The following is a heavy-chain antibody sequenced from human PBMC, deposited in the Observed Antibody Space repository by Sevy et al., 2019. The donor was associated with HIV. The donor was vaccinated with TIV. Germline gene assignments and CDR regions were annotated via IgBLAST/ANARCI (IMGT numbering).Heavy chain of an antibody. CDR1: GFTFTRHS. V-gene: IGHV3-21*01. D-gene: IGHD4-17*01. Sequence: GGSLRLSCAASGFTFTRHSMNWVRQAPGKGLEWVSYISSSSSYIYYANSVKGRFTISRDNAKNSVYLQMNSLRAEDTAVYYCARVPNYGDYGIDYWGQGTLATVSS. J-gene: IGHJ4*02. CDR2: ISSSSSYI. CDR3: ARVPNYGDYGIDY.